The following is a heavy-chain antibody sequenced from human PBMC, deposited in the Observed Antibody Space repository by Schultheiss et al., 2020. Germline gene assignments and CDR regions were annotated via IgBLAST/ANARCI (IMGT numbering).Heavy chain of an antibody. CDR2: ISYDGINK. Sequence: GGSLRLSCAASGFTFSGYAIHWVRQAPGKGLEWVAGISYDGINKYYADSVKGRFIISRDDSKNTLYLQMNSLKAEDTAVYYCAKGKPNTWAYFDYWGQGTLVTVSS. V-gene: IGHV3-30-3*01. J-gene: IGHJ4*02. D-gene: IGHD1-14*01. CDR3: AKGKPNTWAYFDY. CDR1: GFTFSGYA.